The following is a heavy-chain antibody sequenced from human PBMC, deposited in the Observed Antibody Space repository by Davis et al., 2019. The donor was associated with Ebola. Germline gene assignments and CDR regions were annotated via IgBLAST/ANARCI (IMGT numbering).Heavy chain of an antibody. CDR3: ARGLEAEVLLWFGELSYFDY. D-gene: IGHD3-10*01. CDR2: IIPLLDIT. J-gene: IGHJ4*02. V-gene: IGHV1-69*02. Sequence: SVKVSCKASGGTFNRHTINWVRQAPGQGLEWMGRIIPLLDITNYAQKFQGRVTITADKSTNTAYMQLNSLRSEDTAVYYCARGLEAEVLLWFGELSYFDYWGQGTLVTVSS. CDR1: GGTFNRHT.